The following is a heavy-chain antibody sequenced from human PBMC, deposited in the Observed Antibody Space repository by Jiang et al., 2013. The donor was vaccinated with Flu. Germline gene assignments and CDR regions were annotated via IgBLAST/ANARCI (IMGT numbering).Heavy chain of an antibody. D-gene: IGHD6-19*01. V-gene: IGHV6-1*01. Sequence: YYRSKWYNDYAVSVKSRITINPDTSKNQFSLQLNSVTPEDTAVYYCARDRASSGWYEERENGGMDVWGQGTTVTVSS. CDR3: ARDRASSGWYEERENGGMDV. CDR2: YYRSKWYN. J-gene: IGHJ6*02.